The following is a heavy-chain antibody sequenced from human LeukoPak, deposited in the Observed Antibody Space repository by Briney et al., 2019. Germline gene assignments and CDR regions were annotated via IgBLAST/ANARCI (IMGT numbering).Heavy chain of an antibody. J-gene: IGHJ4*02. CDR1: GGSISSSRDY. CDR3: ATAKSDHNIAAAEYYFDY. V-gene: IGHV4-39*01. CDR2: GYYSGST. D-gene: IGHD6-13*01. Sequence: PSETLSVTCTDPGGSISSSRDYWGWIRQPPGKGLEWIGSGYYSGSTYYKPSLKSRVTISVDTSKTQFSLKLSSFTAADTAVYYCATAKSDHNIAAAEYYFDYWGQGTLVTVSS.